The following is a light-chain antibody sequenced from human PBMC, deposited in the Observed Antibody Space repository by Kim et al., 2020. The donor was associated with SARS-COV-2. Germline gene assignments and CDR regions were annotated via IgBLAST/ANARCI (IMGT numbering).Light chain of an antibody. Sequence: DIQMTQSPSSLSASVGDRVTITCQASQDISNYLNWYQQKPGKAPKLLIYDASNLETGVPSRFSGSGSGTDFTFTISSLQPEDIATYYCQQYDNLWLTFGGGTKMDIK. CDR2: DAS. CDR1: QDISNY. CDR3: QQYDNLWLT. V-gene: IGKV1-33*01. J-gene: IGKJ4*01.